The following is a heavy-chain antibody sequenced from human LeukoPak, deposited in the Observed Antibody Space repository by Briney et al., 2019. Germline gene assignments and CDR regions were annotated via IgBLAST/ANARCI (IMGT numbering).Heavy chain of an antibody. J-gene: IGHJ2*01. CDR1: GFTFSSYS. CDR3: ARDLGDFWSGYYSRGGWYFDL. Sequence: GGSLRLSCAASGFTFSSYSMNWVRQAPGKGLEWVSYISSSSSTIYYADSVKGRFTISRDNAKNSLYLQMNGLRAEDTAVYYCARDLGDFWSGYYSRGGWYFDLWGRGTLVTVSS. CDR2: ISSSSSTI. V-gene: IGHV3-48*01. D-gene: IGHD3-3*01.